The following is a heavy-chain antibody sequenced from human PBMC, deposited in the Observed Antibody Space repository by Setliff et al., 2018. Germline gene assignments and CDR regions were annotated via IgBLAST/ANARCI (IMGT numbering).Heavy chain of an antibody. V-gene: IGHV3-33*01. CDR3: ARGTQAYTSWTDSALGY. CDR1: GFTFSSYG. CDR2: IWYDGSSS. D-gene: IGHD2-15*01. Sequence: GESLKISCAASGFTFSSYGFHWVRQAPGKGLEWVAVIWYDGSSSYYADSVKGRFTFSRDNSRNMLYMQMNSLRADDTAVYYCARGTQAYTSWTDSALGYWGKGTLVTVSS. J-gene: IGHJ4*02.